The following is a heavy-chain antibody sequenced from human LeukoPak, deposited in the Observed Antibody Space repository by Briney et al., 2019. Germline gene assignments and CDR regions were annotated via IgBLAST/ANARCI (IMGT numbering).Heavy chain of an antibody. CDR2: ISTSGST. CDR1: AASISNYY. D-gene: IGHD3-22*01. Sequence: SETLSLTCAVSAASISNYYWSWIRQAPGKRLEWIGYISTSGSTNYNPSLKSRVSISLDTSKNRFSLNLNFVTAADTAVYYCASPRSGYRYTFDYWGQGALVTVSS. J-gene: IGHJ4*02. CDR3: ASPRSGYRYTFDY. V-gene: IGHV4-4*09.